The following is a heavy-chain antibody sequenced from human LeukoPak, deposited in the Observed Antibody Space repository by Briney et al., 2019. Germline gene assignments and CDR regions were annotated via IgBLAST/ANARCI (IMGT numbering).Heavy chain of an antibody. CDR3: ARARYCSGGNCYRSFDY. D-gene: IGHD2-15*01. CDR2: ISSNEITM. CDR1: GFTFSTYE. V-gene: IGHV3-48*03. Sequence: GGSLRLSCAASGFTFSTYEMNWVRQAPGKGLEWVSYISSNEITMYYADSVKCRFTISRDNAKNSLYLQMNSLRAEDTAVYYCARARYCSGGNCYRSFDYWGQGTLVTVSS. J-gene: IGHJ4*02.